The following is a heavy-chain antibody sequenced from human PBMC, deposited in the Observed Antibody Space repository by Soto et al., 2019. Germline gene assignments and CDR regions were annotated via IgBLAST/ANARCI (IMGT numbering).Heavy chain of an antibody. D-gene: IGHD2-21*01. CDR3: ARHIAVSGTRGFDH. V-gene: IGHV4-4*02. J-gene: IGHJ4*02. CDR1: GGSITSNW. CDR2: IFHTGSA. Sequence: QVQLQESGPGLMKPSGTLSLTCAVSGGSITSNWWSWVRQPPGQGLEWIAEIFHTGSANYNPSLMGRLTISMDKSRSHLSLTLNSVPAADTAVYYCARHIAVSGTRGFDHWGQGTRVTVSS.